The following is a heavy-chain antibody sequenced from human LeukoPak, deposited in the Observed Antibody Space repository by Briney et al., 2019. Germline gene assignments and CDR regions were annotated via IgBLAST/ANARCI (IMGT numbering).Heavy chain of an antibody. Sequence: ASVKASCETSGYTFPDYYIHWMRQAPGQGLEWMGWIKPNSGGTKYAQKFQGKVTLTRDTSISTAYMELSRLTFDDTAMYYCVRGGTTEVAIFGVVRYKYWGQGTLVTVSS. CDR2: IKPNSGGT. CDR1: GYTFPDYY. J-gene: IGHJ4*02. D-gene: IGHD3-3*01. CDR3: VRGGTTEVAIFGVVRYKY. V-gene: IGHV1-2*02.